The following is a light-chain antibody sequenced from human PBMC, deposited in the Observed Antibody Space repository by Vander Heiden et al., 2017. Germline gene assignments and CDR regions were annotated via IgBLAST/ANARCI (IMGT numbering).Light chain of an antibody. CDR3: QQRSNWPYT. CDR1: QSVSSY. Sequence: EIVLTQSTATLSSSPGERATLPCRASQSVSSYLAWYQQKPGQAPRLLIYDASNRATGIPARFSGSGSGTDFTLTISSLEPEDFAVYYCQQRSNWPYTFGQGTKLEIK. CDR2: DAS. V-gene: IGKV3-11*01. J-gene: IGKJ2*01.